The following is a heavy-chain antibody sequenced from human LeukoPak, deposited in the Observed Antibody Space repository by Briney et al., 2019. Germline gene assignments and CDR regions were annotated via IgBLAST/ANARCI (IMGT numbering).Heavy chain of an antibody. V-gene: IGHV4-59*01. CDR3: ARVYYSNSYDYWYFDL. J-gene: IGHJ2*01. CDR1: GGSIRSYY. Sequence: SETLSLTCTVSGGSIRSYYWSWIRQPPGKGLEWIGCIYYSGSTNYNPSLKSRVTISVDTSKNQFSLKLSSVTAADTAVYYCARVYYSNSYDYWYFDLWGRGTLVTVSS. D-gene: IGHD6-13*01. CDR2: IYYSGST.